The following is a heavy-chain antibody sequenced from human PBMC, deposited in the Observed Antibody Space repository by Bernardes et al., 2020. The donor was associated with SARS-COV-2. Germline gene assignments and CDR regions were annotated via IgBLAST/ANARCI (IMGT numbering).Heavy chain of an antibody. CDR1: GFTFGDHY. D-gene: IGHD4-17*01. V-gene: IGHV3-72*01. CDR3: ARSTNYGRNHNFDY. Sequence: GTLRLSCAGSGFTFGDHYMDWVRKGPGKGLEWIGRIRKKINSYTTEYAASVRGRFTVSRDDSKNSLYLQMNSLKIEDTAVYYCARSTNYGRNHNFDYWGQGTLVTVSS. J-gene: IGHJ4*02. CDR2: IRKKINSYTT.